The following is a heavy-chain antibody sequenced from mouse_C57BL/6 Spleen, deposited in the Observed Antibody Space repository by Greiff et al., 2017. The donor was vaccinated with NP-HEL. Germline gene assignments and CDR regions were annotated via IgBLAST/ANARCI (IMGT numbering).Heavy chain of an antibody. CDR1: GFTFSSYA. D-gene: IGHD2-5*01. V-gene: IGHV5-9-1*02. Sequence: EVKLVESGEGLVKPGGSLKLSCAASGFTFSSYAMSWVRQTPEKRLEWVAYISSGGDYIYYADTVKGRFTISRDNARNTLYLQMSSLKSEDTAMYYCTRVAYYSNYGSMDYWGQGTSVTVSS. CDR2: ISSGGDYI. CDR3: TRVAYYSNYGSMDY. J-gene: IGHJ4*01.